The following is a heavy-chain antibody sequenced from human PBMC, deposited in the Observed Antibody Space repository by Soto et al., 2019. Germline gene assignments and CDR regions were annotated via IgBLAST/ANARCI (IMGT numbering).Heavy chain of an antibody. Sequence: GGSLRLSCAASGFNFSSYAMTWVRQTPGKGLEWVSTISGRGRSAYYADSVKGRFTISRDNSKNMLYLQMNSLIAEDTAVYYCAYRTGFDYWGQGALVTVSS. J-gene: IGHJ4*02. CDR3: AYRTGFDY. CDR2: ISGRGRSA. V-gene: IGHV3-23*01. CDR1: GFNFSSYA.